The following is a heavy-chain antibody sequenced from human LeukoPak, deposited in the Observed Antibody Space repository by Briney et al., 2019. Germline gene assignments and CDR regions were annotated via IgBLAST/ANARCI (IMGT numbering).Heavy chain of an antibody. Sequence: PGGSLRLSCAASGFAFGNYAMGWVRPAPGKGLEWVSSIDSSGSYTPSADSVKGRFTISRDNSEDTVYLQMNSLRAEDTAVYSCAKISTVTENFHHWGQGTLVTVSS. CDR2: IDSSGSYT. CDR3: AKISTVTENFHH. CDR1: GFAFGNYA. D-gene: IGHD4-17*01. V-gene: IGHV3-23*01. J-gene: IGHJ4*02.